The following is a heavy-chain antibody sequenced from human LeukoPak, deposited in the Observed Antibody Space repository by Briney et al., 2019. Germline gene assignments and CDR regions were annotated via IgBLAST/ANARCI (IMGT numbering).Heavy chain of an antibody. V-gene: IGHV4-59*12. CDR2: IYYSGST. D-gene: IGHD6-19*01. CDR3: ARGRLRGWYGAFDI. J-gene: IGHJ3*02. CDR1: GGSISSYY. Sequence: PSETLSLTCTVSGGSISSYYWSWIRRPPGKGLEWIGYIYYSGSTNYNPSLKSRVTISVDTSKNQFSLKLSSVTAADTAVYYCARGRLRGWYGAFDIWGQGTMVTVSS.